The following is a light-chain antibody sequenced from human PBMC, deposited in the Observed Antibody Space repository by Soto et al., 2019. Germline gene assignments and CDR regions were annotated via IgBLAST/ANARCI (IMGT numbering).Light chain of an antibody. CDR3: QQYGSSPRT. J-gene: IGKJ1*01. CDR1: ENIDNY. Sequence: SGSLGDRVTLTCRASENIDNYLNWYQQKQGEAPKLLIYASSTLQSGVPSRFSGSGSGTEFTLTISSLQAEDFAVYYCQQYGSSPRTFGQGTKVEIK. V-gene: IGKV1-39*02. CDR2: ASS.